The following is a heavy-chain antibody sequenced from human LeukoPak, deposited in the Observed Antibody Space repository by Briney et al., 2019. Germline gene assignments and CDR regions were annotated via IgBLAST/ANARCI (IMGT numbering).Heavy chain of an antibody. Sequence: GASVKVSCKASGYTFRSYDINWVRQATGQGLEWMGWINPNSGNTGYAQKFQGRVTITTNTSISTAYMELSSLRSEDTAVYYCARDGCSSTSCYQNWFDPWGQGTLVTVSS. V-gene: IGHV1-8*03. CDR1: GYTFRSYD. CDR3: ARDGCSSTSCYQNWFDP. CDR2: INPNSGNT. J-gene: IGHJ5*02. D-gene: IGHD2-2*01.